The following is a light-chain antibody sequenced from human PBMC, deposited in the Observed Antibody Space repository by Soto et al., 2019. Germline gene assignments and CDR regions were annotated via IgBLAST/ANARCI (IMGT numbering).Light chain of an antibody. V-gene: IGKV4-1*01. J-gene: IGKJ2*01. Sequence: DIVMTQSPDSLAVSLGERATINCKSSQSVLYSSNNQNYLAWYQQKPGQPPKLLIYWASTRESGVPDRFSGSGSGTDFTLTISSLQAEDEPVYYCQQYYSTPPTFGQGTKLEIK. CDR1: QSVLYSSNNQNY. CDR3: QQYYSTPPT. CDR2: WAS.